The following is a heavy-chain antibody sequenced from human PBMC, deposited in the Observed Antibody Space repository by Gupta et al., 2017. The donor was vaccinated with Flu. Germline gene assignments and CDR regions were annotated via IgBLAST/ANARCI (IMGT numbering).Heavy chain of an antibody. CDR1: SDYA. Sequence: SDYAISWVRQAPGQGLEWMGGIIPLLATVNYAQKFQGRVSITADASTSKAYMELSSLSSEDTAVYYCANSRDFGFNWFDPWGQGTRVTVSS. V-gene: IGHV1-69*01. J-gene: IGHJ5*02. CDR2: IIPLLATV. CDR3: ANSRDFGFNWFDP. D-gene: IGHD3-22*01.